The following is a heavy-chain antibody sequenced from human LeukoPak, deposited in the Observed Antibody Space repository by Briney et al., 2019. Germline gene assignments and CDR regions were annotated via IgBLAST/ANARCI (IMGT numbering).Heavy chain of an antibody. CDR3: VRIPNSANFPIWFDP. D-gene: IGHD2/OR15-2a*01. V-gene: IGHV3-21*01. CDR1: GFTFSSYN. J-gene: IGHJ5*02. Sequence: GGSLRLSCAASGFTFSSYNMNWVRLAPEKGLEWISSISGNSGYISYADSVKGRFTVSRDNAKNSLYLQMNSLRADDTAVYYCVRIPNSANFPIWFDPWGQGTLVTVSS. CDR2: ISGNSGYI.